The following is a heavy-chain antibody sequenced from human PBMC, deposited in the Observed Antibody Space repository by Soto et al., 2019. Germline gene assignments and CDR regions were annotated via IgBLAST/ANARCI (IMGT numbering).Heavy chain of an antibody. CDR1: GFTFSSYA. D-gene: IGHD4-17*01. CDR2: ISYDGSNK. Sequence: QVQLVESGGGVVQPGRSLRLSCAASGFTFSSYAMHWVRQAPGKGLEWVAVISYDGSNKYYADSVKGRFTISRDNSKNTLYLQMNSLRAEDTAVYYCANGLPDYWGQGTLVTVSS. CDR3: ANGLPDY. J-gene: IGHJ4*02. V-gene: IGHV3-30*18.